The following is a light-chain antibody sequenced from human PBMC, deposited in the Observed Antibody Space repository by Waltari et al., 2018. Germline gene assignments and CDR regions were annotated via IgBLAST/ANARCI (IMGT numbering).Light chain of an antibody. CDR2: AAS. CDR3: QQSYSTHAIT. V-gene: IGKV1-39*01. CDR1: QSISSY. J-gene: IGKJ5*01. Sequence: DIQMTQSPSSLSASVVDRVTITCRASQSISSYLNWYQQKPGKAPKLLIYAASSLQSGVPSRFSGSGSGTDFTLTISSLQPEDFATYYCQQSYSTHAITFGQGTRLEIK.